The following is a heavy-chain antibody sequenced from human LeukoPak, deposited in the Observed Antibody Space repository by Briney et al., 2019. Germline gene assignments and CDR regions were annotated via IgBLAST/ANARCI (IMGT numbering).Heavy chain of an antibody. J-gene: IGHJ6*03. D-gene: IGHD3-16*02. V-gene: IGHV3-23*01. Sequence: PGGSLRLSCAASGFTFSSYAMSWVRQAPGKGLEWVSAISGSGGNTYYADSVKGRFTISRDNSKNTLYLQMNSLRAEDTAVYYCAKSGLDYQRGELSRYVYMDVWGKGTTVTVSS. CDR2: ISGSGGNT. CDR3: AKSGLDYQRGELSRYVYMDV. CDR1: GFTFSSYA.